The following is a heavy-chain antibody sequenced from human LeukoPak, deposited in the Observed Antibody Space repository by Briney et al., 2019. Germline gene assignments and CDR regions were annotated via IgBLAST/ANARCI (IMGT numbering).Heavy chain of an antibody. V-gene: IGHV3-74*01. D-gene: IGHD5-18*01. CDR1: GIIFSNYW. J-gene: IGHJ4*02. CDR2: INRDGSST. CDR3: ARGGGYSYGSFDY. Sequence: GGSLRLSCAASGIIFSNYWMHWVRQAPGKGLVWVSRINRDGSSTSYADSVKGRFTISRDNAKNTLYLQMNSLRAEDTAVYYCARGGGYSYGSFDYWGQGTLATVSS.